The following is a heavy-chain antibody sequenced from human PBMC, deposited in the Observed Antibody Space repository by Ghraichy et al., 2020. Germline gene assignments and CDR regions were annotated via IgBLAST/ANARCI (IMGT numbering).Heavy chain of an antibody. CDR2: IYYSGST. CDR1: GGSISSDGFY. V-gene: IGHV4-31*03. CDR3: AREGYYYDSGGYHYYYFDY. D-gene: IGHD3-22*01. Sequence: SETLSLTCTVSGGSISSDGFYWSWIRQHPGKGLEWIGYIYYSGSTYYNPSLKNRVTISVDTSENQFSLKLTSVTAADTAVYYCAREGYYYDSGGYHYYYFDYWGQVTLVTVSS. J-gene: IGHJ4*02.